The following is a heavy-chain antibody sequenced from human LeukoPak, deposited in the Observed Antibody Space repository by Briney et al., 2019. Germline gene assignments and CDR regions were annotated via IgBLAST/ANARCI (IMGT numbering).Heavy chain of an antibody. V-gene: IGHV3-21*04. CDR2: ISSSSSYI. D-gene: IGHD3-10*01. Sequence: GGSLRLSCAASGFTFSSYSMNWVRQAPGKGLEWVSSISSSSSYIYYADSVKGRFTISRDNAKNSLYLQMNSLRAEDTALYYCARDKDYGSGDFDYWGQGTLVTVSS. J-gene: IGHJ4*02. CDR3: ARDKDYGSGDFDY. CDR1: GFTFSSYS.